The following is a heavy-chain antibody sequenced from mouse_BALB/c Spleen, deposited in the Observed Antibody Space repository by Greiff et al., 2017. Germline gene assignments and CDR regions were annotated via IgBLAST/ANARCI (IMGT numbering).Heavy chain of an antibody. CDR2: INPYNGAT. D-gene: IGHD1-1*01. CDR3: AREGTGVAVEGY. J-gene: IGHJ2*01. V-gene: IGHV1-31*01. Sequence: VQLQQSGPELVKPGASVKISCKASGYSFTGYYMHWVKQSHVKSLEWIGRINPYNGATSYNQNFKDKASLTVDKSSSTAYMELHSLTSEDSAVYYCAREGTGVAVEGYWGQGTTLTVSS. CDR1: GYSFTGYY.